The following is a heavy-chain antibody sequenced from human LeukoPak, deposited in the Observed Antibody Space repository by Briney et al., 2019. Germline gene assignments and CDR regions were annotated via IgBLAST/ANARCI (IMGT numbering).Heavy chain of an antibody. Sequence: GGSLRLSCAASGFTFSSYAMSWVRQGPEKGLEWVSSIGSSGGSTYYADSVKGRFTISRDNSKNTLYLQMNSLRAEDTAVYYCARGGSKRMYSSSSGTYNWFDPWGQGTLVTVSS. CDR1: GFTFSSYA. CDR2: IGSSGGST. CDR3: ARGGSKRMYSSSSGTYNWFDP. D-gene: IGHD6-6*01. J-gene: IGHJ5*02. V-gene: IGHV3-23*01.